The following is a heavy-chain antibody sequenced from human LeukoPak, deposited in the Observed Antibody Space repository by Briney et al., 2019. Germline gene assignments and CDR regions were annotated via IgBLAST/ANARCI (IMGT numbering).Heavy chain of an antibody. CDR2: IYSGGST. CDR1: GFTVSSNY. J-gene: IGHJ4*02. Sequence: GGSLRLSCAASGFTVSSNYMSWVRQAPGKGLEWVSVIYSGGSTYYADSVKGRFTISRDNSKSTVYLQMNSLRADDTAVYYCATASPHMSTSGPGVYWGQGTLVTVSS. V-gene: IGHV3-53*01. CDR3: ATASPHMSTSGPGVY. D-gene: IGHD5/OR15-5a*01.